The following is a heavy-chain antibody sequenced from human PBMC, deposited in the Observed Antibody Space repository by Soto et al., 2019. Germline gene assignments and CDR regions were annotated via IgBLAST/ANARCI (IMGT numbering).Heavy chain of an antibody. J-gene: IGHJ6*02. CDR2: IWYDGSNK. V-gene: IGHV3-33*01. D-gene: IGHD3-9*01. CDR1: GFTFSSYG. CDR3: ARKGRVLRYFDWGNYYYGMDV. Sequence: GGSLRLSCAASGFTFSSYGMHWVRQAPGKGLEWVAVIWYDGSNKYYADSVKGRLTISRDNSKNTLYLQMNSLRAEDTAVYYCARKGRVLRYFDWGNYYYGMDVWGQGTTVTVSS.